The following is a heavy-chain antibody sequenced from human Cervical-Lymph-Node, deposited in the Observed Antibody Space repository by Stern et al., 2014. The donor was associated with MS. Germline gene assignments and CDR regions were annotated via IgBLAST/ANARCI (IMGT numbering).Heavy chain of an antibody. J-gene: IGHJ3*02. CDR2: IYTSGST. CDR1: GGSISSGSYY. CDR3: ARGRREILTGPYAFDI. Sequence: QVQLQESGPGLVKPSQTLSLTCTVSGGSISSGSYYWSWIRQPAGKGLEWIGRIYTSGSTNYNPSLKRRVTISVDTSKTQSSRKRSFVTAADTAVYYCARGRREILTGPYAFDIWGQGTMVTVSS. D-gene: IGHD5-24*01. V-gene: IGHV4-61*02.